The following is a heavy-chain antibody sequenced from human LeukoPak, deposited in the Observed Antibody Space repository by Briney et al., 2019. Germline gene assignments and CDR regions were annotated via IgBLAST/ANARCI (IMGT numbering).Heavy chain of an antibody. Sequence: SETLSLTCTLSVGSISSYYWSWIRQPAGKGLDWIGDIYPSGSSNYNPSLKSRVNMSLDTSKNQFSLKLSSVTAADAALYYCVRGATMGGFDYWGQGTLVTVSS. D-gene: IGHD3-10*01. CDR1: VGSISSYY. V-gene: IGHV4-4*07. CDR2: IYPSGSS. CDR3: VRGATMGGFDY. J-gene: IGHJ4*02.